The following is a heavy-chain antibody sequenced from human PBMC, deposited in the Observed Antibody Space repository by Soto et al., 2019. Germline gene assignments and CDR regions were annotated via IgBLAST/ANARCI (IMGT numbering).Heavy chain of an antibody. V-gene: IGHV1-58*01. Sequence: SVKVSCKASGFTFTSSAVQWVRQARGQRLEWIGWIVVGSGNTNYAQKFQERVTITRDISTSTAYMELSSLRSEDTAVYYCAATNHYDFWSGYSVNDYWGQGTLVTVSS. D-gene: IGHD3-3*01. CDR1: GFTFTSSA. CDR3: AATNHYDFWSGYSVNDY. J-gene: IGHJ4*02. CDR2: IVVGSGNT.